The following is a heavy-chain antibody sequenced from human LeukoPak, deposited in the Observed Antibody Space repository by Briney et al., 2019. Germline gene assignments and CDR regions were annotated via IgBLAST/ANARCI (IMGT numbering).Heavy chain of an antibody. V-gene: IGHV3-74*01. J-gene: IGHJ2*01. CDR1: GFTFSTYV. Sequence: GGSLRLSCAASGFTFSTYVMHWVRQVPGKGLVWVSRISHDGTDTSYADSVKGRFTISRDNAKNTLYLQMNSLRAEDTAVYYCARDVNLVFFDVWGRGTLVTVSS. CDR3: ARDVNLVFFDV. CDR2: ISHDGTDT. D-gene: IGHD5-24*01.